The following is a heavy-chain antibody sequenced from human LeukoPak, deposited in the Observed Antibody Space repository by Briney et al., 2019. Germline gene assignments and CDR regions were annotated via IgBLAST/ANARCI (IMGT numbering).Heavy chain of an antibody. D-gene: IGHD4-23*01. V-gene: IGHV1-69*04. CDR1: GGTFSSYA. CDR2: IIPILGIA. J-gene: IGHJ3*02. Sequence: SVKVSCKASGGTFSSYATSWVRQAPGQGLEWMGRIIPILGIANYAQKFQGRVTITADKSTSTAYMELSSLRSEDTAVYYCAREVTVVNAFDTWGQGTMVTVSS. CDR3: AREVTVVNAFDT.